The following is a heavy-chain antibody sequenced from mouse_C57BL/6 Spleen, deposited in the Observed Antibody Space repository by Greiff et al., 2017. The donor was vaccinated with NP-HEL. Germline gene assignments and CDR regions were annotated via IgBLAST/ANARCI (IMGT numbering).Heavy chain of an antibody. D-gene: IGHD1-1*01. CDR3: AKLGRHYYYGTGFAY. V-gene: IGHV1-9*01. CDR2: ILPGSGST. Sequence: VQLQQSGAELMKPGASVKLSCKATGYTFTGYWIEWVKQRPGHGLEWIGEILPGSGSTNYNEKFKGKATFTADTSSNTAYMHLSSLTTEDSAIYYCAKLGRHYYYGTGFAYWGQGTLVTVSA. CDR1: GYTFTGYW. J-gene: IGHJ3*01.